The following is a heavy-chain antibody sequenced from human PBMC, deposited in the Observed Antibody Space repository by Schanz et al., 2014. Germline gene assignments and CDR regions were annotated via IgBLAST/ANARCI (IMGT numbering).Heavy chain of an antibody. Sequence: EVQLVESGGGLAQPGGSLRLSCAASGFTFSGYWMSWVRQAPGEGLVWVANIKLDGSEKYYVDSVKGRFTISRDNAKNSLYLQMNSLTAEDTAVYYCAKYGTGKGVSFEYWGQGTLVTVSS. CDR2: IKLDGSEK. J-gene: IGHJ4*02. CDR3: AKYGTGKGVSFEY. V-gene: IGHV3-7*01. D-gene: IGHD1-26*01. CDR1: GFTFSGYW.